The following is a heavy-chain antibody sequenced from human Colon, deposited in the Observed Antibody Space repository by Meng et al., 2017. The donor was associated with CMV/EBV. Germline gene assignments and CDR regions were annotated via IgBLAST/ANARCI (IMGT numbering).Heavy chain of an antibody. D-gene: IGHD5-12*01. CDR2: IRYDGNT. Sequence: ESLKISCAASGFPISDYDMSWIRLAPEKGLEWIGSIRYDGNTYRNPSLMSRVTMSVDTSKNQFSLNLTSVTAADTSIYYCARPSYNGWYYFDSWGQGTLVTVSS. V-gene: IGHV4-38-2*01. CDR3: ARPSYNGWYYFDS. J-gene: IGHJ4*02. CDR1: GFPISDYD.